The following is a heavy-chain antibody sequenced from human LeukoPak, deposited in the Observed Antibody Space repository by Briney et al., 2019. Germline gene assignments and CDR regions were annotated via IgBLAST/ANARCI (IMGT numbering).Heavy chain of an antibody. J-gene: IGHJ3*02. D-gene: IGHD3-22*01. V-gene: IGHV3-30-3*01. CDR1: GFTFSSYA. CDR2: ISYDGSNK. Sequence: PGGSLRLSCAASGFTFSSYAMHWVRQAPGKGLEWVAVISYDGSNKYYADTVKGRFTISRDNSKNTLYLQMDSLRAEDTAVYYCARDYGAMITPHDAFDIWGQGTMVTVSS. CDR3: ARDYGAMITPHDAFDI.